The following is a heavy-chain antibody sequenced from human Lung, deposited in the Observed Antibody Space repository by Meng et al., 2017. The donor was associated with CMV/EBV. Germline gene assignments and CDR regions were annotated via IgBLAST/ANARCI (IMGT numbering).Heavy chain of an antibody. J-gene: IGHJ4*02. Sequence: QVQLQQSGAGLVKPSETSLLTCGMSWDIVSSNNAACHLSRQSRSRGLEWLGRTYYRSKWYHEYAVSVKSRITISPDTPKNQFSLQLNSMTPEDTAVYYCARGINGGCGDWGQGTLVTVSS. CDR3: ARGINGGCGD. V-gene: IGHV6-1*01. CDR2: TYYRSKWYH. D-gene: IGHD4-23*01. CDR1: WDIVSSNNAA.